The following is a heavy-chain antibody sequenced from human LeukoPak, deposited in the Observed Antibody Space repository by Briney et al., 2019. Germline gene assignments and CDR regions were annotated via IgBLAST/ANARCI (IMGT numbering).Heavy chain of an antibody. CDR3: ARALLRFATNYYDSRELYGMDV. D-gene: IGHD3-22*01. CDR1: GGSISSYY. J-gene: IGHJ6*02. Sequence: SETLSLTCTVSGGSISSYYWSWIRQPAEKGLEWIGRIYSSGSTNYNPSLKSRVTMSVDTSKNQFSLKLSSVTAADTAVYYCARALLRFATNYYDSRELYGMDVWGQGTTVTVSS. V-gene: IGHV4-4*07. CDR2: IYSSGST.